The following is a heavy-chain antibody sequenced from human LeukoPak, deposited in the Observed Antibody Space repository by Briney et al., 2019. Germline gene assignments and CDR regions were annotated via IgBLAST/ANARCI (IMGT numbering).Heavy chain of an antibody. CDR3: AKGGWGIAVNY. J-gene: IGHJ4*02. Sequence: GWSLRLSCASSGLVFSWYAMSWVRQAGAKGVEWVSVIGGSSGSTYYADSVKGRFTISRDNSKNTLYLQMNSLRAEDTAVYYYAKGGWGIAVNYWGQGTLVTVSS. CDR1: GLVFSWYA. D-gene: IGHD6-19*01. CDR2: IGGSSGST. V-gene: IGHV3-23*01.